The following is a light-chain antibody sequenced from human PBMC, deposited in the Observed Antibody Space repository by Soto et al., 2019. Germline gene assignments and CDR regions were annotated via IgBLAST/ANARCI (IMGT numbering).Light chain of an antibody. CDR1: QSVSSSY. CDR2: GAS. J-gene: IGKJ4*01. CDR3: QHYRTS. V-gene: IGKV3-20*01. Sequence: EIVLTQSPGTLSLSPGERATLSCRASQSVSSSYLAWYQQKPGQAPRQLIYGASSRATGIPDRFSGSGSGTDFTLTITRLAPVDFAVYYCQHYRTSFGGGTRVEIK.